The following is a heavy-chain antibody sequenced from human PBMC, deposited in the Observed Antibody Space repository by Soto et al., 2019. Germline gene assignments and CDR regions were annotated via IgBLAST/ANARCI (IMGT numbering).Heavy chain of an antibody. D-gene: IGHD3-10*01. V-gene: IGHV4-39*01. CDR1: GGSISSSSYY. CDR3: ARHYVEQLPLSVSSKSPDGSRLNWFDP. J-gene: IGHJ5*02. Sequence: SETLSLTCTVSGGSISSSSYYWGWIRQPPGKGLEWIGSIYYSGSTYYNPSLKSRVTVSVDTSKNQFSLKLSSVTAADTAVYYCARHYVEQLPLSVSSKSPDGSRLNWFDPWGQGTLVTVSS. CDR2: IYYSGST.